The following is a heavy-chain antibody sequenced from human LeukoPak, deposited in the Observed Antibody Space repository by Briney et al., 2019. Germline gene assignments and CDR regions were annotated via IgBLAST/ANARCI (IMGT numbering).Heavy chain of an antibody. CDR3: ARGYYDILTEAYYFDY. CDR2: MNPNSGNT. Sequence: GASVKVPCKASGYTFTSYDINWVRQATGQGLEWMGWMNPNSGNTGYAQKFQGRVTMTRNTSISTAYMELSSLRSEDTAVYYCARGYYDILTEAYYFDYWGQGTLVTVSS. D-gene: IGHD3-9*01. J-gene: IGHJ4*02. V-gene: IGHV1-8*01. CDR1: GYTFTSYD.